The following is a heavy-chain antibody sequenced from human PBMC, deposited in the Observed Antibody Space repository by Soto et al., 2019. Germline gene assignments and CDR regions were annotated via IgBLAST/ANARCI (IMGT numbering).Heavy chain of an antibody. Sequence: QVQLVQSGAEVKKPGSSVKVSCKASGGTFSSYAISWVRQAPGQGLEWMGGIIPIFGTANYAQKFQGRVTITADESTSTAYMGLSSLRSEDTAVYYCASGGVSIAARLVDYYYYGMDVWGQGTTVTVSS. D-gene: IGHD6-6*01. CDR1: GGTFSSYA. CDR2: IIPIFGTA. V-gene: IGHV1-69*01. J-gene: IGHJ6*02. CDR3: ASGGVSIAARLVDYYYYGMDV.